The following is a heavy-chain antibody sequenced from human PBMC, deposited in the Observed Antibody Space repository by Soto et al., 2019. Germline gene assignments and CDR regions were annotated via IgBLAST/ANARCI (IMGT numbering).Heavy chain of an antibody. CDR3: ARALGIAAAGGEYGMDV. Sequence: ASVNVSCKASGYTFTGYYMHWVRQAPGQGLEWMGWINPNSGGTNYAQKFQGWVTMTRDTSISTAYMELSRLRSDDTAVYYCARALGIAAAGGEYGMDVWGQGTTVTVSS. CDR2: INPNSGGT. CDR1: GYTFTGYY. D-gene: IGHD6-13*01. V-gene: IGHV1-2*04. J-gene: IGHJ6*02.